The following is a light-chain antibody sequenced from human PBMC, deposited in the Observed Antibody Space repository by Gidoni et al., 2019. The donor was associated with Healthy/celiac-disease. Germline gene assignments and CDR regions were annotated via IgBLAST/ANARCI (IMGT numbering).Light chain of an antibody. J-gene: IGLJ2*01. V-gene: IGLV2-14*01. CDR3: ISYTSSSTLV. CDR1: SSDVGGYNH. Sequence: QSAMTQPASVSGSPGQSITISCTGTSSDVGGYNHVSCYQQHPGKSPKLMIYEVSNRPSGVSMRFSGSKSGNTASLTISGLQAEDEADYYCISYTSSSTLVFGGGTKLTVL. CDR2: EVS.